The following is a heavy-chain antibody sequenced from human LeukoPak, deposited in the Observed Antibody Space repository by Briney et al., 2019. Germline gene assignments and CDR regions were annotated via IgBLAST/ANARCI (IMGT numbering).Heavy chain of an antibody. J-gene: IGHJ4*02. Sequence: SETLSLTCTVSGGSISSYYWSWIRQPPGEGLEWIGYIYYSGSTNYNPSLKSRVTISVDTSKNQFSLKLSSVTAADTAVYYCARGDFCSGGSCLLYWGQGTLVTVSS. CDR1: GGSISSYY. D-gene: IGHD2-15*01. V-gene: IGHV4-59*01. CDR2: IYYSGST. CDR3: ARGDFCSGGSCLLY.